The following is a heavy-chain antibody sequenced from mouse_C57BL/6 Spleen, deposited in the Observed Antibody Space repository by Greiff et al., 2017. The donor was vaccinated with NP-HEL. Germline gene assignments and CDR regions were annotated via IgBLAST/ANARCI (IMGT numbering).Heavy chain of an antibody. CDR3: TAYDGYGGFAY. CDR1: GFNIKDDY. Sequence: DVQLQESGAELVRPGASVKLSCTASGFNIKDDYMHWVKQRPEQGLEWIGWIDPENGDTEYASKFQGKATITADTSSNTAYLQLSSLTSEDSAVYSFTAYDGYGGFAYWGQGTLVTVSA. V-gene: IGHV14-4*01. D-gene: IGHD2-3*01. CDR2: IDPENGDT. J-gene: IGHJ3*01.